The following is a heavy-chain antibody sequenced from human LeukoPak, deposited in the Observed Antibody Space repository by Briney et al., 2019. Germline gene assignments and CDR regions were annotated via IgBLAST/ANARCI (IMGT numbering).Heavy chain of an antibody. J-gene: IGHJ4*02. D-gene: IGHD3-10*01. CDR1: GFTFSSSW. CDR3: AKDWDQYRSGCDH. V-gene: IGHV3-30*18. Sequence: GGSLRLSCTASGFTFSSSWMHWVRQAPGKGLEWVAVTSYDGSNKYYAGSVKGRFTVSRDNSKNTLYLQMNSLRAEDTAVYYCAKDWDQYRSGCDHWGQGTLVTVSS. CDR2: TSYDGSNK.